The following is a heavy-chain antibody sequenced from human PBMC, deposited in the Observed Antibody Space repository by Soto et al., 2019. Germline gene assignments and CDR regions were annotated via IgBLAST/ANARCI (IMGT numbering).Heavy chain of an antibody. Sequence: ASVKVSCKASGGTFSSYAISWVRQAPGQGLEWMGGIIPIFGTANYAQKFQGRVTITADESTSTAYMELSSLRSEDTAVYYCALGGSAVSDAIDIWGQGTMVTVSS. J-gene: IGHJ3*02. CDR2: IIPIFGTA. V-gene: IGHV1-69*13. CDR1: GGTFSSYA. CDR3: ALGGSAVSDAIDI. D-gene: IGHD6-25*01.